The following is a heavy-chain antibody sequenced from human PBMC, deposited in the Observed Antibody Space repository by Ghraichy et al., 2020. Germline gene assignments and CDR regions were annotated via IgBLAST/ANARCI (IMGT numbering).Heavy chain of an antibody. CDR1: GFTVSSNY. Sequence: GILNISCAASGFTVSSNYMSWVRQAPGKGLEWVSVIYSGGSTYYADSVKGRFTISRDNSKNTLYLQMNSLRAEDTAVYYCAGGTDYWGQGTLVTVSS. J-gene: IGHJ4*02. D-gene: IGHD2-15*01. V-gene: IGHV3-53*01. CDR3: AGGTDY. CDR2: IYSGGST.